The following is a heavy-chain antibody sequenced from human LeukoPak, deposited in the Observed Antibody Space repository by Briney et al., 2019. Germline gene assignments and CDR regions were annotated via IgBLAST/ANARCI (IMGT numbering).Heavy chain of an antibody. CDR3: ARGWSGDDILYYFDY. D-gene: IGHD3-9*01. J-gene: IGHJ4*02. Sequence: SVKVSCKASGGTFSSYAIGWVRQAPGQGLEWMGGIIPIFGTANYAQKFQGRVTITADESTSTAYMELSSLRSEDTAVYYCARGWSGDDILYYFDYWGQGTLVTVSS. CDR2: IIPIFGTA. V-gene: IGHV1-69*01. CDR1: GGTFSSYA.